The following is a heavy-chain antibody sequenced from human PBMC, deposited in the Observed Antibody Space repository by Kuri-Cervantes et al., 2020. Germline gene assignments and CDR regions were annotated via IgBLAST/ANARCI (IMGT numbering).Heavy chain of an antibody. J-gene: IGHJ6*03. CDR2: ISSSSTTI. CDR3: VRTTTVVTWGPYYYYMDV. V-gene: IGHV3-48*01. D-gene: IGHD4-23*01. CDR1: GFTFSSYA. Sequence: GESLKISCAASGFTFSSYAMSWVRQAPGKGLEWVSYISSSSTTIYYADSVKGRFTVSRDNAKNSLFLQMNSLRAEDTAVYYCVRTTTVVTWGPYYYYMDVWGKGTTVTVSS.